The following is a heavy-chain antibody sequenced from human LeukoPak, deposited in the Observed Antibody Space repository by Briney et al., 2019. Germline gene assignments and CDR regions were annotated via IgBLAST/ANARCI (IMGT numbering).Heavy chain of an antibody. J-gene: IGHJ6*02. Sequence: SETLSLTCAVYGGYFSGYYWSWLRQPPGKGLEWIGEINHSGSTNYNPSLKSRVTISVDTSKNQFSLKLSSVTAADTAVYYCARFRITMIVVVTRYGMDVWGQGTTVTVSS. CDR3: ARFRITMIVVVTRYGMDV. CDR1: GGYFSGYY. V-gene: IGHV4-34*01. D-gene: IGHD3-22*01. CDR2: INHSGST.